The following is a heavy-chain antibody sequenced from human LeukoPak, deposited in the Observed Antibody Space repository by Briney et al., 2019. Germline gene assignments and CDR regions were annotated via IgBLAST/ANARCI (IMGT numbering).Heavy chain of an antibody. CDR2: INHSGST. Sequence: SETLSLTCAVYGGSFSGYYWSWIRQPLGKGLEWIGEINHSGSTNYNPSLKSRVAISVDTSKNQFSLKLSSVTAADTAVYYCARAPLPRSWFDPWGQGTLVTVSS. CDR3: ARAPLPRSWFDP. J-gene: IGHJ5*02. CDR1: GGSFSGYY. V-gene: IGHV4-34*01.